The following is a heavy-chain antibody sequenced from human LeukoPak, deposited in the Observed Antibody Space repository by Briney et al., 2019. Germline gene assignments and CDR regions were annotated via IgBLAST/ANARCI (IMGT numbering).Heavy chain of an antibody. CDR2: IRYDGSNK. J-gene: IGHJ3*02. D-gene: IGHD3-3*01. CDR1: GFTFSSYG. Sequence: GGSLRLSCAASGFTFSSYGMHWVRQAPGKGLEWVAFIRYDGSNKYYADSVKGRFTISRDNSKNTLYLQMSSLRSEDTAVYYCAAPANFWSGYYYAFDIWGQGTMVTVSS. CDR3: AAPANFWSGYYYAFDI. V-gene: IGHV3-30*02.